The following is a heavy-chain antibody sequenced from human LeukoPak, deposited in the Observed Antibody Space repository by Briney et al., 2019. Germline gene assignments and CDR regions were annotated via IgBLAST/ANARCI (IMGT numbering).Heavy chain of an antibody. CDR3: ASAGGSTVSHSDY. D-gene: IGHD4-17*01. CDR1: GFTFSSYS. J-gene: IGHJ4*02. CDR2: ISSSTSYI. V-gene: IGHV3-21*01. Sequence: MTGGSLRLSCAASGFTFSSYSMNWIRQAPGKGLEWVSSISSSTSYIYYADSVKGRFTISKDNAKNSLYLQMNSLRAEDTAVYYCASAGGSTVSHSDYWGQGTLVTVSS.